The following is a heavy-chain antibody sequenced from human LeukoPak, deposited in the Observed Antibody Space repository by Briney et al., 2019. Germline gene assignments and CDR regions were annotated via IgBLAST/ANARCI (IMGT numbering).Heavy chain of an antibody. D-gene: IGHD3-9*01. CDR2: ISGSGGST. V-gene: IGHV3-23*01. CDR3: AKVLTFDYAGNWFDP. J-gene: IGHJ5*02. Sequence: QPGGSLRLSCAASGFTFSSYAMSWVRQAPGKGLEWVSAISGSGGSTYYSDSVKGRFTISRDNSKNTLYLQMNSLRAEDTAVYYCAKVLTFDYAGNWFDPWGQGTLVTVSS. CDR1: GFTFSSYA.